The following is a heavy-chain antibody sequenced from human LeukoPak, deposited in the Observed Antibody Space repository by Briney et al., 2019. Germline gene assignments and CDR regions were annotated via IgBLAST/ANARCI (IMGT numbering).Heavy chain of an antibody. CDR2: IYYSGST. V-gene: IGHV4-59*01. CDR1: GGPISSYY. D-gene: IGHD1-26*01. Sequence: SETLSLTCTVSGGPISSYYWSWTRQPPGKGLEWIGYIYYSGSTNYNPSLKSRVTISVDTSKNQFSLKLSSVTAADTAVYYCARDRSGMNYYYYGMDVWGQGTTVTVSS. CDR3: ARDRSGMNYYYYGMDV. J-gene: IGHJ6*02.